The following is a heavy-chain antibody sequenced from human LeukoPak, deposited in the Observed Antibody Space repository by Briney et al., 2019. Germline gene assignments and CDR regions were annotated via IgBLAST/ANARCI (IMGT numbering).Heavy chain of an antibody. J-gene: IGHJ4*02. Sequence: PGGSLRLSCAASGFTFSGYSMNWVRQAPGKGLEWVSTISSSGGSTYYADSVKGRFTISRDNSKNTLYLQMNSLRAEDTAVYYCAKGPTTMIVVPYYWGQGTLVTVSS. CDR3: AKGPTTMIVVPYY. CDR1: GFTFSGYS. D-gene: IGHD3-22*01. CDR2: ISSSGGST. V-gene: IGHV3-23*01.